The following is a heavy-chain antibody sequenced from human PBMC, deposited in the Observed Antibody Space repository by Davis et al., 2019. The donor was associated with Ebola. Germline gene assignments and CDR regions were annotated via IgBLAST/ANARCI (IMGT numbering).Heavy chain of an antibody. J-gene: IGHJ4*02. D-gene: IGHD1-1*01. CDR3: ARGRNWNLDY. V-gene: IGHV4-34*01. CDR2: INHSGST. CDR1: GGSFSGYY. Sequence: PSETLSLTCAVYGGSFSGYYWSWIRQPPGKGLEWIGEINHSGSTNYNPSLKSRVTISVDTSKNQFSLKLSSVTAADTAVYYCARGRNWNLDYWGQGTLVTVSS.